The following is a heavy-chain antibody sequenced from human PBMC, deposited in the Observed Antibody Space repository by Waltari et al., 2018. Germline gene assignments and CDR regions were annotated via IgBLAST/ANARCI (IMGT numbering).Heavy chain of an antibody. V-gene: IGHV4-38-2*01. D-gene: IGHD3-10*01. CDR1: GYSISSGYY. CDR2: INHSGLT. J-gene: IGHJ6*02. CDR3: ARGGGLLRGVSGYGYGMDV. Sequence: QVQLQESGPRLVTPSETLSLNRAVSGYSISSGYYWDWIRQPQGKGREWMGTINHSGLTYYNPSLKSRVTISVDTSKNHFSLEMRSVTAADTAVYYCARGGGLLRGVSGYGYGMDVWGQGTTVTVSS.